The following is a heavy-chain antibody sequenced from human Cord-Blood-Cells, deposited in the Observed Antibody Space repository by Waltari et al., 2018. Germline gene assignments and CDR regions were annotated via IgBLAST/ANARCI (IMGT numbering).Heavy chain of an antibody. CDR2: IHHSAST. J-gene: IGHJ6*04. V-gene: IGHV4-34*01. D-gene: IGHD6-6*01. CDR1: GGSFRFYY. CDR3: ARSWGYSSSSYYGMDV. Sequence: QVHLHQLCSGLFNPSETLSLTCSCYGGSFRFYYFRLIRHPPGKGLEWIGEIHHSASTDCNPALKGRDTISVDTSKNQFSRKLSSVTAADTAVYYCARSWGYSSSSYYGMDVWGKGTTVTVSS.